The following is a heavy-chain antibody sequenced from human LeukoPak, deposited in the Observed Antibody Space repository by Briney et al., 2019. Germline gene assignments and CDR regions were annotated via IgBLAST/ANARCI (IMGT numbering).Heavy chain of an antibody. J-gene: IGHJ4*02. CDR1: GDSVSSNSVA. V-gene: IGHV6-1*01. CDR3: ARERYYFDY. CDR2: TYYRSKWNN. Sequence: SQTLSLTFAISGDSVSSNSVAWNWIRQSPSRGLEWLGRTYYRSKWNNEYAESVRSRITINPDTSKNQFSLQLDSVTPEDTAVYYCARERYYFDYWGPGTLVTVSS.